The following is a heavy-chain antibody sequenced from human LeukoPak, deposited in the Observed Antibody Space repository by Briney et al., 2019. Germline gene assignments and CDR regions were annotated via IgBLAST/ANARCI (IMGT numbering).Heavy chain of an antibody. CDR2: IYYSGST. J-gene: IGHJ3*02. CDR3: ARGLLDGYTHPAAFDI. CDR1: GGSISSYY. Sequence: SETLSPTCTVSGGSISSYYWSWIRQPPGKGLEWIGYIYYSGSTNYNPSLKSRVTISVDTSKNQFSLKLSSVTAADTAVYYCARGLLDGYTHPAAFDIWGQGTMVTVSS. D-gene: IGHD5-24*01. V-gene: IGHV4-59*01.